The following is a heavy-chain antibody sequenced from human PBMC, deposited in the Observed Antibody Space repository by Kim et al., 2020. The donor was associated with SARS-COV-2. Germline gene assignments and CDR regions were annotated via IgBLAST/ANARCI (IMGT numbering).Heavy chain of an antibody. CDR3: ARGGSGWYGGVDN. CDR1: GFTFNDFY. D-gene: IGHD6-19*01. Sequence: GGSLRLSCAASGFTFNDFYMDWIRQAPGKGLEWIAFIDQSRDTTNYAVSVKGRFTISRDNANNSLYLQMNSLRVEDTALYYCARGGSGWYGGVDNWGQGTLVTVSS. J-gene: IGHJ4*02. V-gene: IGHV3-11*05. CDR2: IDQSRDTT.